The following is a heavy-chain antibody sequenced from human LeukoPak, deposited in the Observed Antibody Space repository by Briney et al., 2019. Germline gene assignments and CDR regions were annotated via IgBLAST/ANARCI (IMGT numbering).Heavy chain of an antibody. J-gene: IGHJ4*02. CDR2: IRYDGSNK. CDR1: GFTFSSYG. D-gene: IGHD5-12*01. CDR3: AKVGGYSGYDALV. Sequence: SGGSLRLSCAASGFTFSSYGMHWVRQAPGKGLEWVAFIRYDGSNKYYADSVKGRFTISRDNSKNTLYLQMNSLRAEDTAVYYCAKVGGYSGYDALVWGQGTLVTVSS. V-gene: IGHV3-30*02.